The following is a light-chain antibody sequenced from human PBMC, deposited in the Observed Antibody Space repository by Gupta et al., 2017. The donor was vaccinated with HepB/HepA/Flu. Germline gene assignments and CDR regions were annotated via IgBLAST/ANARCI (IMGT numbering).Light chain of an antibody. Sequence: DIQLTQSPSSLSASVGDRVTITCRASQSIANYLNWYQQKPGKAPRLLIYSASSVMTGVPSRFRGSGSETLFTLTITDVQPEDFAVYCCQQIHIPRTFGQGTKVEI. CDR2: SAS. V-gene: IGKV1-39*01. CDR1: QSIANY. CDR3: QQIHIPRT. J-gene: IGKJ1*01.